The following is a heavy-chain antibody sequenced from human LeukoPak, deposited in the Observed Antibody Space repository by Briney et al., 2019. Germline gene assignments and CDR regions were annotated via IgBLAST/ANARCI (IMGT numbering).Heavy chain of an antibody. J-gene: IGHJ6*03. Sequence: SETLCLTCSVSSGSISDHYWSWIRQPPGKGLEWVGYVYYSGSTKYNPSLKTGVSISLDRSKNPFGLRLSSVTAADTAVYYCATSYCTSTNCSYYMDVWGNGTTVTVSS. CDR3: ATSYCTSTNCSYYMDV. V-gene: IGHV4-59*11. CDR1: SGSISDHY. D-gene: IGHD2-2*01. CDR2: VYYSGST.